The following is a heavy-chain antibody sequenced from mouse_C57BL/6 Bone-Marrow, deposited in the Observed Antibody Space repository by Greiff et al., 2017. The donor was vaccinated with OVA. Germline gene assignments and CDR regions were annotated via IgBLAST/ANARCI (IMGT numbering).Heavy chain of an antibody. CDR1: GFSLTSYG. Sequence: VQLVESGPGLVQPSQCLSITCTVSGFSLTSYGVHWVRQSPGKGLEWLGVIWSGGSTTYNAAFISRLSNSKDNSKSQVFFKMNSLQADDTAIYYCARNPGNYYGSSYPYYAMDYWGQGTSVTVSS. CDR3: ARNPGNYYGSSYPYYAMDY. V-gene: IGHV2-2*01. CDR2: IWSGGST. D-gene: IGHD1-1*01. J-gene: IGHJ4*01.